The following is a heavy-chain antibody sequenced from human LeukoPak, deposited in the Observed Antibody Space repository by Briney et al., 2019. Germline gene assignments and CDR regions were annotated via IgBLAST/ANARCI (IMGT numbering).Heavy chain of an antibody. CDR3: ARAVPAPGTPENAFDI. V-gene: IGHV3-30*04. Sequence: PGGSLRLSCAASGFTFNNYAMHWVRQAPGEGLEWVAVISRDGTLQYYADSVKGRLTISRDNSQNTLYLQMNGLSTEDTALYYCARAVPAPGTPENAFDIWGQGTMVTVSS. CDR2: ISRDGTLQ. D-gene: IGHD6-13*01. CDR1: GFTFNNYA. J-gene: IGHJ3*02.